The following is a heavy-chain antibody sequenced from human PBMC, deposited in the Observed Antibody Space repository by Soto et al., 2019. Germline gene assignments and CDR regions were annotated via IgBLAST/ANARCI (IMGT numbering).Heavy chain of an antibody. J-gene: IGHJ6*02. CDR2: IIPIFGTA. D-gene: IGHD6-13*01. Sequence: SVKVSCKASGGTFSSYAISWVRQAPGQGLEWMGGIIPIFGTANYAQKFQGRVTITADESTSTAYMELSSLRSEDTAVYYCARFXYSSSWCVAYYYYGMDVWGQGTTVTVSS. CDR1: GGTFSSYA. CDR3: ARFXYSSSWCVAYYYYGMDV. V-gene: IGHV1-69*13.